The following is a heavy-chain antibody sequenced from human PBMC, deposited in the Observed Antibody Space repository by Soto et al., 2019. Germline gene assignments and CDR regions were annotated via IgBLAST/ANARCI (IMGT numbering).Heavy chain of an antibody. CDR1: GGSVSSGSYY. CDR2: IYYSGST. Sequence: SETLSLTCTVFGGSVSSGSYYWSWIRQPPGKGLEWIGYIYYSGSTNYNPSLKSRVTISVDTSKNQFSLRLSSVTAADTAVYYCARVEGWELLVGNYYGMEVWGQGTTVTVSS. CDR3: ARVEGWELLVGNYYGMEV. D-gene: IGHD1-26*01. V-gene: IGHV4-61*01. J-gene: IGHJ6*02.